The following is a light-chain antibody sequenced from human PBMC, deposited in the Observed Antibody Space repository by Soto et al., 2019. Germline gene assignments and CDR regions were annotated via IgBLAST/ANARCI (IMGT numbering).Light chain of an antibody. J-gene: IGKJ1*01. Sequence: EIVMTQSPATLSVSPGERATLSCRASQSVSSNLAWYHQKPGQAPRLLIYGASTRATGVPGRFSGSGSATEFTLTISSLEPEDFAVYYCQQYGSSPNTFGQGTKVDI. V-gene: IGKV3-15*01. CDR1: QSVSSN. CDR2: GAS. CDR3: QQYGSSPNT.